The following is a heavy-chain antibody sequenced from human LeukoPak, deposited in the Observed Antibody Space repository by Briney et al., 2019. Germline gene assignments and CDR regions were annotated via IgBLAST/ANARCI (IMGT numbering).Heavy chain of an antibody. CDR3: ARQETSTYNGAFDI. Sequence: GGSLRLSCTASGLTFSSYWMSWVRQAPGKGLEWVANIRKDGNEKYYVDSVKGRFTISRGNAKNSLYLQMNSLRADDTAVYHCARQETSTYNGAFDIWGQGTMVTVSS. CDR2: IRKDGNEK. V-gene: IGHV3-7*01. D-gene: IGHD1-1*01. CDR1: GLTFSSYW. J-gene: IGHJ3*02.